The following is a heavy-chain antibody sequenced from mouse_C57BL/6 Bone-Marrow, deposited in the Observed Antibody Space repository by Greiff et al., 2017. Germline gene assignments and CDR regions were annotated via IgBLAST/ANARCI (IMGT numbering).Heavy chain of an antibody. V-gene: IGHV1-54*01. Sequence: QVQLQQSGAELVRPGTSVKVSCKASGYAFTNDLIEWVKQRPGQGLEWIGVINPGSGGTNYTSKFKGKETLTADKSSSTAYLQLSSLASEDSGVYFCARWYYGNCEYVGVWGTGTTVTVSS. CDR1: GYAFTNDL. CDR2: INPGSGGT. CDR3: ARWYYGNCEYVGV. J-gene: IGHJ1*03. D-gene: IGHD2-1*01.